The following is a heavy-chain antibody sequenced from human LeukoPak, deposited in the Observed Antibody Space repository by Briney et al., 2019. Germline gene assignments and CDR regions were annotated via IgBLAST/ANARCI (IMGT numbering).Heavy chain of an antibody. J-gene: IGHJ4*02. CDR2: IYSGGST. Sequence: GGSLRLSCAASGFTFSSYSMNWVRQAPGKGLEWVSVIYSGGSTYYADSVKGRFTISRDNSKNTLYLQMNSLRAEDTAVYYCAREKRRIAAAGINFDYWGQGTLVTVSS. D-gene: IGHD6-13*01. V-gene: IGHV3-66*01. CDR3: AREKRRIAAAGINFDY. CDR1: GFTFSSYS.